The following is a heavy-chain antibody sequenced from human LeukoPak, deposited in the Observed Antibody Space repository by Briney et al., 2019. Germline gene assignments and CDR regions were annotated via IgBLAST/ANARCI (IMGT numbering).Heavy chain of an antibody. CDR2: ISGSGGRT. J-gene: IGHJ6*03. D-gene: IGHD1-26*01. Sequence: GGSLRLSCAASGSTFSNYGMSWVRQAPGKVLEWVSAISGSGGRTYHADSVKGRFTISRDNSKNTLYLQMNSLRAEDTAVYYCAKDDGGSYYIYYYYMDVWGKGTTVTISS. V-gene: IGHV3-23*01. CDR1: GSTFSNYG. CDR3: AKDDGGSYYIYYYYMDV.